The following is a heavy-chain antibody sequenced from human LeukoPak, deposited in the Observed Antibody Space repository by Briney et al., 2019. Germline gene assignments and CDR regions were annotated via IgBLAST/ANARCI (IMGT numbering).Heavy chain of an antibody. CDR3: ARGDCSSTSCYEEGWFDP. CDR2: IYYSGST. J-gene: IGHJ5*02. D-gene: IGHD2-2*01. V-gene: IGHV4-59*01. Sequence: SETLSLTCTVSGGSISSYYWSWIRQPPGTGLGWIGYIYYSGSTNYNPSLKSRVTISVDTSKNQFSLKLRSVTAADTAVYYCARGDCSSTSCYEEGWFDPWGQGTLVTVSS. CDR1: GGSISSYY.